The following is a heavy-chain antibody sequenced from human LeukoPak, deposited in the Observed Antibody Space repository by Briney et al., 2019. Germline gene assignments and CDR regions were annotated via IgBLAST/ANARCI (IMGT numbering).Heavy chain of an antibody. CDR3: AARSSGSHFDY. J-gene: IGHJ4*02. CDR2: LSTSGGAT. Sequence: GGSLRLSCAASGFTFDDYAMHWVRQAPGKGLEWVSGLSTSGGATYYADSVKGRFTISRDTSKNTLYLQMNSLRVEDTALYYCAARSSGSHFDYWGQGTLVTVSS. V-gene: IGHV3-23*01. D-gene: IGHD3-10*01. CDR1: GFTFDDYA.